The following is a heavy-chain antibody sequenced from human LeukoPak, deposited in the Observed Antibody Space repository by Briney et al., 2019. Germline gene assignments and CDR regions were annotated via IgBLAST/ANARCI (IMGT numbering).Heavy chain of an antibody. V-gene: IGHV5-51*01. CDR2: IYPGDSET. CDR3: ARVVVAATGWFDP. J-gene: IGHJ5*02. D-gene: IGHD2-15*01. CDR1: GYSFTSYW. Sequence: GESLQISCKCSGYSFTSYWIGWVRQMPGKGVEGMGIIYPGDSETRYSPSFQGQVTISAHNSISTAYLQWSSLKASDTAMYYCARVVVAATGWFDPWGQGTLVTVSS.